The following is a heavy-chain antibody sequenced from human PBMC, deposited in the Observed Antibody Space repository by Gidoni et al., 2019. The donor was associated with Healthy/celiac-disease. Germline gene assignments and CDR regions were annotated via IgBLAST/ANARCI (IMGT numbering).Heavy chain of an antibody. CDR2: ISYDGSNK. D-gene: IGHD3-22*01. Sequence: QVQLVESGGGVVQPGRSLRLSCAASGFPFSSYGMHWVRQAPGKGLEWVAVISYDGSNKYYADSVKGRFTISRDNSKNTLYLQMNSLRAEDTAVYYCARGSHYYDSSGYYNDRMDVWGQGTTVTVSS. V-gene: IGHV3-30*03. J-gene: IGHJ6*02. CDR1: GFPFSSYG. CDR3: ARGSHYYDSSGYYNDRMDV.